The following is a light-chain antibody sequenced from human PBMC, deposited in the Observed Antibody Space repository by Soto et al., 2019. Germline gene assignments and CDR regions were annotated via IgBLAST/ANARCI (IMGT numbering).Light chain of an antibody. CDR2: EVS. J-gene: IGLJ1*01. CDR3: CSYTRSGTLI. V-gene: IGLV2-14*01. Sequence: QSALTQPPSASGSPGQSVTISCTGTSSDVGGYNYVSWYRQHPGKAPKLMIYEVSKRPSGVSDRFSATKSGNTASLTISGLQAEDEADYYCCSYTRSGTLIFGPGTEVTVL. CDR1: SSDVGGYNY.